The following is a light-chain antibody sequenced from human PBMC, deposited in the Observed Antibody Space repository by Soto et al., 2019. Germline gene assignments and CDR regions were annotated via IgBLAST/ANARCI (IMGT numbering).Light chain of an antibody. V-gene: IGLV2-18*02. CDR1: SSDIGHADS. CDR3: TSTSTKYFVIL. Sequence: QSALTQPPSVSGSPGQSVTISCTGTSSDIGHADSVSWYQQSPGTAPKLMIYEVNNRPSGVPDRFSGSKSGNTASLTISGLQPEDEADYYCTSTSTKYFVILFGGGTTLTVL. CDR2: EVN. J-gene: IGLJ2*01.